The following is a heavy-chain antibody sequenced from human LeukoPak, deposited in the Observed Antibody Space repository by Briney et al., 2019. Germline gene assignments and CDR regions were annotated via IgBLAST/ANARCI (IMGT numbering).Heavy chain of an antibody. Sequence: PSETLSLTCAVYGGSFSGYYWGWIRQPPGKGLEWIGSIYHSGSTYYNPSLKSRVTISVDTSKNQFSLKLSSVTAADTAVYYCARRGFTIFGAKRLYFDYWGQGTLVTVSS. V-gene: IGHV4-38-2*01. CDR3: ARRGFTIFGAKRLYFDY. D-gene: IGHD3-3*01. CDR1: GGSFSGYY. CDR2: IYHSGST. J-gene: IGHJ4*02.